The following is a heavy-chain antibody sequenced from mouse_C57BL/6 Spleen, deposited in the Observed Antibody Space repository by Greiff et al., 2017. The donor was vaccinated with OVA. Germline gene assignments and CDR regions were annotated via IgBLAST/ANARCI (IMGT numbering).Heavy chain of an antibody. D-gene: IGHD2-4*01. CDR2: IYPGDGDT. CDR3: ATVYYDCDGYLGY. J-gene: IGHJ2*01. CDR1: GYAFSSSW. Sequence: QVQLKQSGPELVKPGASVKISCKASGYAFSSSWMNWVKQRPGQGLEWIGRIYPGDGDTNYNGKFKGKATLTADKSSSTAYMQLSSLTSEDSAVCFCATVYYDCDGYLGYWGQGTTLTVP. V-gene: IGHV1-82*01.